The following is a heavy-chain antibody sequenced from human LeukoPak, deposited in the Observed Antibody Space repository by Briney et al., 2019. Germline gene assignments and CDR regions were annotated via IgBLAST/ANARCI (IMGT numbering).Heavy chain of an antibody. CDR2: IYTSGST. J-gene: IGHJ4*02. CDR3: ARGSTIVARECGFDY. D-gene: IGHD6-6*01. Sequence: SETLSLTCTVSGGSISSNYWSWIRQPAGKGLEWIGRIYTSGSTNYNPSLKSRVTMSVDTSKNQFSLKLSSVTAADTAVYYCARGSTIVARECGFDYWGQGTLVTVSS. V-gene: IGHV4-4*07. CDR1: GGSISSNY.